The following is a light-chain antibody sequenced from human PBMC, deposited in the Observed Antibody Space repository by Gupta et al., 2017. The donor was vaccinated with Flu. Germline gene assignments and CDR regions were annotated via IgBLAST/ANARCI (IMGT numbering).Light chain of an antibody. CDR3: TSYTTSTTWV. Sequence: QSALTQPASMSGSPGQSLTISCTGTSSDIGNYNYVSWYQQHPGKTPKVMIYEVTYRPSGVSSRFSGSKSGNTASLTISGLQAEDEADYYCTSYTTSTTWVFGGGTKLTVL. J-gene: IGLJ3*02. CDR2: EVT. V-gene: IGLV2-14*01. CDR1: SSDIGNYNY.